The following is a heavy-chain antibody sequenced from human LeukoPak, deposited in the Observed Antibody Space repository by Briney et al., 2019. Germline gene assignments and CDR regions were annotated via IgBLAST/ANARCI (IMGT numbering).Heavy chain of an antibody. Sequence: GASVKVSCKASGGTFSSYAISWVRQAPVQGLEWMGGIIPIFGTANYAQKFQGRVAITADESTSTAYMELSSLRSEDTAVYYCARGMGELAYYFDYWGQGTLVTVSS. V-gene: IGHV1-69*13. CDR3: ARGMGELAYYFDY. CDR1: GGTFSSYA. CDR2: IIPIFGTA. D-gene: IGHD3-16*02. J-gene: IGHJ4*02.